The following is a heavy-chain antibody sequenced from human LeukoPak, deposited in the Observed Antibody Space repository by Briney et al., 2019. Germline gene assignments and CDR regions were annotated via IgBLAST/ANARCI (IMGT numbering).Heavy chain of an antibody. D-gene: IGHD6-13*01. CDR2: IKHDGSEK. Sequence: GGSLRLSCAASGFTFSIYWMSWVRQAPGKGLEWVANIKHDGSEKYYVDSVKGRFTISRDNAKNSLYLQMNSLRAEDTAVYYCARGGGRSWYFDNWGQGTLVTVSS. V-gene: IGHV3-7*01. J-gene: IGHJ4*02. CDR3: ARGGGRSWYFDN. CDR1: GFTFSIYW.